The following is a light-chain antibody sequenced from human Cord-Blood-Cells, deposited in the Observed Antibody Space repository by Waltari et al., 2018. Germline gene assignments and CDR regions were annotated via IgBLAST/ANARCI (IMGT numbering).Light chain of an antibody. CDR1: QCITSY. CDR2: AAS. J-gene: IGKJ4*01. CDR3: QQSYSTPLT. Sequence: DIQTTQSTSSLSAAVVDRVTITFRVSQCITSYLNWYQPKPGKAPMLILYAASSLQSGVSSRFSGSESGTDFALTISSLQPEDFATYYCQQSYSTPLTFGGGTKVDIK. V-gene: IGKV1-39*01.